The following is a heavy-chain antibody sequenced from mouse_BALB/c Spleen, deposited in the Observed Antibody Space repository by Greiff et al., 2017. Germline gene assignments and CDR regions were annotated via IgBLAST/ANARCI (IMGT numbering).Heavy chain of an antibody. CDR3: ARDGGGQDFDY. CDR2: ISNLAYSI. CDR1: GFTFSDYG. V-gene: IGHV5-15*02. J-gene: IGHJ2*01. Sequence: VESGGGLVKPGGSRKLSCAASGFTFSDYGMAWVRQAPGKGPEWVAFISNLAYSIYYADTVTGRFTISRENAKITLYLEMSSLRSEDTAMYYCARDGGGQDFDYWGQGTTLTVSS. D-gene: IGHD3-3*01.